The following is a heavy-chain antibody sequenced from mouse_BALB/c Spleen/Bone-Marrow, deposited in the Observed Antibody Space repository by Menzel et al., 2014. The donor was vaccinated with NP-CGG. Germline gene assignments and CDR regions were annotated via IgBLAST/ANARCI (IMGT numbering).Heavy chain of an antibody. V-gene: IGHV3-5*02. J-gene: IGHJ2*01. CDR2: IYYSGTI. D-gene: IGHD2-1*01. Sequence: DVHLVESGPGLVKPSQTVSLPCTVTGISITTGNYRWSWIRQFPGNKLEWIGYIYYSGTITYNPSLTSRTTITRDTSKNQFFLEMNSLTAEDTATYYCARFYGNYFDYWGQGTTLTVSS. CDR1: GISITTGNYR. CDR3: ARFYGNYFDY.